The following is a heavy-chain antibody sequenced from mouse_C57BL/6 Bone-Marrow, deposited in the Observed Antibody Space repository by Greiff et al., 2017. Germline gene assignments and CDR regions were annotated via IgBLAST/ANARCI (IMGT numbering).Heavy chain of an antibody. J-gene: IGHJ2*01. V-gene: IGHV1-50*01. CDR2: IDPSDSYT. Sequence: QVQLQQPGAELVKPGASVKLSCKASGYTFTSYWMQWVKQRPGQGLEWIGEIDPSDSYTNYNQKFKGKATLTVDTSSSTAYMQLSSLTSEDSAVYYCAREEVYGSNYFDYWGQGTTLTVSS. CDR3: AREEVYGSNYFDY. CDR1: GYTFTSYW. D-gene: IGHD1-1*01.